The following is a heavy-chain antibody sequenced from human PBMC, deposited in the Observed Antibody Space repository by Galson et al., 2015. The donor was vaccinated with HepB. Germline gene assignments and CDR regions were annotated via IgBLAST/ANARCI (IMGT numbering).Heavy chain of an antibody. CDR3: AGVSSGSYRPPPY. V-gene: IGHV4-34*01. CDR2: INHSGIT. Sequence: SETLSLTCAVYGGSFSAFSAYYWTWIRQPPGKGLEWIGEINHSGITNYNPSLKSRVTISVDTSKNQFSLRLSSVTAADTAVYFCAGVSSGSYRPPPYWGQGTLVTVSS. CDR1: GGSFSAFSAYY. J-gene: IGHJ4*02. D-gene: IGHD1-26*01.